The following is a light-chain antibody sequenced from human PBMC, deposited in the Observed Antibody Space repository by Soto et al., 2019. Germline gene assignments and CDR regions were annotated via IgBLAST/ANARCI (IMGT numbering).Light chain of an antibody. V-gene: IGKV1-39*01. J-gene: IGKJ4*01. CDR3: QQSNSTPLT. Sequence: DIKMTQSPSSLSASVGDRVTITCRASQSISSYLNWYQQKPGKAPKLLSYAASSLQSGVPSRFSGSGSGTDFTLTISSLQPEDFATYYCQQSNSTPLTFGGGTKVEIK. CDR1: QSISSY. CDR2: AAS.